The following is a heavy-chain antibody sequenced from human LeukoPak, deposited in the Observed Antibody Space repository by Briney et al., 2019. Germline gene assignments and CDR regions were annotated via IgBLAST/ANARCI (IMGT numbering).Heavy chain of an antibody. V-gene: IGHV4-28*01. CDR2: IYYSGST. Sequence: SDTLSLTCEVSGYSISSSNWWGLIREPPGKCLERVGYIYYSGSTYYNPSLKSRVTMSVDMSKNQISLKLNSVTAVDTAVYYCAKKVDGHNWFDPWGQGTLVTVSS. CDR3: AKKVDGHNWFDP. J-gene: IGHJ5*02. CDR1: GYSISSSNW. D-gene: IGHD3-9*01.